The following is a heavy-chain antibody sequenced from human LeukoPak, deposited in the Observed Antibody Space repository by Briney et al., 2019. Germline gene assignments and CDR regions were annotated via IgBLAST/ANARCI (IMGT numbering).Heavy chain of an antibody. CDR3: ACLTTADAFDI. CDR2: IYDSGST. D-gene: IGHD3-22*01. Sequence: SETLSLTCTVSGGSINSYYWSWIRRPPGKGLEWIGYIYDSGSTNYNPSLKSRVTISVDTSNNQFSLKLSSVTAADTAVYYCACLTTADAFDIWGQGTMVTVSS. J-gene: IGHJ3*02. V-gene: IGHV4-59*01. CDR1: GGSINSYY.